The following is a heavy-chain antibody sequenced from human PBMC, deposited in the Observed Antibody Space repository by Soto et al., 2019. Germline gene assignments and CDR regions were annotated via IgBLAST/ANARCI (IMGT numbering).Heavy chain of an antibody. V-gene: IGHV3-21*01. D-gene: IGHD6-19*01. J-gene: IGHJ5*02. CDR2: ISSSSTYI. Sequence: KPGGSLRLSCAASGFTFSGYGMNWVRRAPGKGLEWVSSISSSSTYIYYADSVKGRFTISRDNAKNSLYLQMNSLRAEDTAVYYCARDELGGGWHPFDPWGQGTLVTVSS. CDR1: GFTFSGYG. CDR3: ARDELGGGWHPFDP.